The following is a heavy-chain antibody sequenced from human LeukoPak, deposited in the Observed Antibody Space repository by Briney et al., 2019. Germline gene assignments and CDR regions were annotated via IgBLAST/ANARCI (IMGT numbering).Heavy chain of an antibody. CDR2: IYYSGST. Sequence: SETLSLTCTVSGGSISSYYWSWIRQPPGKGLEWIGYIYYSGSTNYNPSLKSRVTISVDTSKNQFSLKLSSVTAADTAIYYCARQGQGFGRFWSGYDYWGPGTLVTVSS. CDR3: ARQGQGFGRFWSGYDY. D-gene: IGHD3-3*01. CDR1: GGSISSYY. J-gene: IGHJ4*02. V-gene: IGHV4-59*08.